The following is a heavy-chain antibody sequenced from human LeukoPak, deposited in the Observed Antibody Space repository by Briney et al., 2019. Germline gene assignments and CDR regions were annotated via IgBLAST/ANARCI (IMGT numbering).Heavy chain of an antibody. D-gene: IGHD6-19*01. V-gene: IGHV3-23*01. Sequence: GGSLRLSCAASGFTFSGYAMSWVRQAPGKGLEWVSAISGSGGSTYYADSVKGRFTISRDNSKNTLYLQMNSLRAEDTAVYYCAKDHQYYSSGPLYYDYWGQGTLVTVSS. CDR3: AKDHQYYSSGPLYYDY. J-gene: IGHJ4*02. CDR2: ISGSGGST. CDR1: GFTFSGYA.